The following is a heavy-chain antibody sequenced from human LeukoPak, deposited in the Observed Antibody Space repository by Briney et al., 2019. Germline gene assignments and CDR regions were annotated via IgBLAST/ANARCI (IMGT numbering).Heavy chain of an antibody. D-gene: IGHD3-22*01. CDR2: RNPNSGNT. CDR1: GYTFTSYD. J-gene: IGHJ6*03. Sequence: ASVKVSCKASGYTFTSYDINWVRQATGQGLEWMGWRNPNSGNTGYAQKFQGRVTMTRNTSISTAYMELSSLRSEDTAVYYCARKYYYDSSGYYGPNYYYMDVWGKGTTVTISS. V-gene: IGHV1-8*01. CDR3: ARKYYYDSSGYYGPNYYYMDV.